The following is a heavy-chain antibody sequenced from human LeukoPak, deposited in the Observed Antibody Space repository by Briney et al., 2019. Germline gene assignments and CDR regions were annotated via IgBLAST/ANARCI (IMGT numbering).Heavy chain of an antibody. CDR1: GGSISSYY. D-gene: IGHD1-7*01. Sequence: SETLSLTCTVSGGSISSYYWSWIRQPPGKGLEWIGYIYTSGSTNYNPSLKSRVTISVDTSKNQLSLKLSSVTAADTAVYYCARGEELRPFDYWGQGTLVTVSS. J-gene: IGHJ4*02. CDR3: ARGEELRPFDY. V-gene: IGHV4-4*09. CDR2: IYTSGST.